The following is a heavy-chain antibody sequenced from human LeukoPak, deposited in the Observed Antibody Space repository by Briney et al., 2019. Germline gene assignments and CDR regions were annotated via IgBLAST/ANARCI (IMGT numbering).Heavy chain of an antibody. V-gene: IGHV3-7*01. CDR3: ARDEFAVGASALLDY. CDR1: GFTFSSYW. CDR2: IKQDGSEK. J-gene: IGHJ4*02. D-gene: IGHD1-26*01. Sequence: GSLRLSCAASGFTFSSYWMSWVRQAPGKGLEWVANIKQDGSEKYYVDSVKGRFTISRDNAKNSLYLQMNSLRAEDTAVYYCARDEFAVGASALLDYWGQGTLVTVSS.